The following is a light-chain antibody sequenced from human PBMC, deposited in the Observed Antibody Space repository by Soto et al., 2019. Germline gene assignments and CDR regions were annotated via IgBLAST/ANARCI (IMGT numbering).Light chain of an antibody. CDR3: QHCHRHPIT. V-gene: IGKV1-5*01. CDR1: QSINSW. Sequence: DIQMTQFPPTLSVSVGDRVTITCRASQSINSWLAWYHQKPGKAPKLLIYDGSNLEGGVPSNFSGSGYGSEFTLAILLLRSDDAGHDFCQHCHRHPITCDGAAKVE. CDR2: DGS. J-gene: IGKJ4*01.